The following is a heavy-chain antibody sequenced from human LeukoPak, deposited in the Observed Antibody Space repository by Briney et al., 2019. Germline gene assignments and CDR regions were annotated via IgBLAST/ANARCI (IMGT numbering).Heavy chain of an antibody. CDR1: GFTFSSYS. V-gene: IGHV3-48*01. Sequence: PGGSLRLSCAASGFTFSSYSMNWVRQAPGKGLEWVSHISSRSSPIYYADSVKGRFTISRDNAKNSLYLQMNSLRAEDTAVYYCAREGLGDDSSGYYYVNFDYWGQGTLVTVSS. CDR3: AREGLGDDSSGYYYVNFDY. CDR2: ISSRSSPI. J-gene: IGHJ4*02. D-gene: IGHD3-22*01.